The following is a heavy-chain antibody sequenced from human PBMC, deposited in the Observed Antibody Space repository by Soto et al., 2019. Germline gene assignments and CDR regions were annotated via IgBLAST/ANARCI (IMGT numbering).Heavy chain of an antibody. V-gene: IGHV3-74*01. J-gene: IGHJ6*02. Sequence: GGSLRLSCASSGFTFSSYWMHWVRQAPGKGLVWVSRINSDGSGAYYADPVKGRFTISRDNAKNTVYLQMNSLRAEDTALYYCARGLKNYYGMDAWGQGTTVTVSS. CDR3: ARGLKNYYGMDA. CDR2: INSDGSGA. CDR1: GFTFSSYW.